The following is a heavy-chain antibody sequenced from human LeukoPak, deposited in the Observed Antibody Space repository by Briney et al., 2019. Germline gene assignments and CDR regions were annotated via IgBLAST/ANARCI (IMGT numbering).Heavy chain of an antibody. V-gene: IGHV3-74*01. Sequence: GGSLRLSCAASGFTFSSYWMHWVRQVPGKGLVWVSRINSDDSSTTYADSVKGRFTISRDNAKNTLYLQMGSLRAEDMAMYYCAREFADYSSGWYRLGYWGQGTLVTVSS. J-gene: IGHJ4*02. CDR1: GFTFSSYW. CDR3: AREFADYSSGWYRLGY. D-gene: IGHD6-19*01. CDR2: INSDDSST.